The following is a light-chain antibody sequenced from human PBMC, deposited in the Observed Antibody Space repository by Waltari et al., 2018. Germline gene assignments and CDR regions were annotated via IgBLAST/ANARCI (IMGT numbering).Light chain of an antibody. J-gene: IGKJ4*01. Sequence: DIVMTQSPDSLAVSLGERATINCKSSQSVLHSSNNRNYLAWYQQKPGQPPKLLIPWASTRESGVPDRFSGSGSATDFTLTISSLQAEDVAVYYCQQYYSTPPTFGGGTKVEIK. CDR1: QSVLHSSNNRNY. CDR2: WAS. CDR3: QQYYSTPPT. V-gene: IGKV4-1*01.